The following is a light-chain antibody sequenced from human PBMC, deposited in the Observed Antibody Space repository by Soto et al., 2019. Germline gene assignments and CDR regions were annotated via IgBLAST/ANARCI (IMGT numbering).Light chain of an antibody. Sequence: IVLTNSPGTLSLSPEERAALSGRAIQSISSCNSGWYQQTPGQAPRLVIDGASSRGTGIPDRCSGSGSRKDFTLTISRLEPEDFAVYCCQHSGGKPPWTFGQVSKVEIK. CDR3: QHSGGKPPWT. CDR2: GAS. CDR1: QSISSCN. V-gene: IGKV3-20*01. J-gene: IGKJ1*01.